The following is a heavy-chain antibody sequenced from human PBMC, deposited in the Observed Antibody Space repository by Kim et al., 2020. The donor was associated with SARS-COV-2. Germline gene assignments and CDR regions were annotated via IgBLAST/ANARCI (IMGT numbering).Heavy chain of an antibody. Sequence: LKSRVTISVDTSKNQFSLKLSSVTAADTAVYYCAAGIAAAGTTRPYGMDVWGQGTTVTVSS. D-gene: IGHD6-13*01. J-gene: IGHJ6*02. CDR3: AAGIAAAGTTRPYGMDV. V-gene: IGHV4-34*01.